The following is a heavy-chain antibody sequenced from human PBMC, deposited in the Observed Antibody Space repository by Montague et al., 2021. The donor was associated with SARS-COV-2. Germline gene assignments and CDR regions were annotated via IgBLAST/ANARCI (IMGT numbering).Heavy chain of an antibody. CDR1: GGSFSGYY. CDR2: INHSGST. V-gene: IGHV4-34*01. J-gene: IGHJ4*02. D-gene: IGHD3-10*01. Sequence: SETLSLTCAVYGGSFSGYYWDWIRQPPGKGLEWIGEINHSGSTNYNPYLKSRVNISVYTSNNQCSLTLTSVTAADTAVYYCARGLTNNIAMVDTGLDYWGQGTLVTVSS. CDR3: ARGLTNNIAMVDTGLDY.